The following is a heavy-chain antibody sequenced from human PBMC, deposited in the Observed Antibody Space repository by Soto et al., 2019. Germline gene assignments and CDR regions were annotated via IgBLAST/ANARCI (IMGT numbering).Heavy chain of an antibody. CDR1: GGSISSGGYC. Sequence: QVQLQESGPGLGKPSQTLSLTCTVTGGSISSGGYCWSWIRQHPGKGLEWIGFISYSGSTYYNPSLKSRVTISVDTSKNQFALKLSSVTAADTAVYYCAREWAAPYYDSGMDVWGPGTTVTVSS. V-gene: IGHV4-31*03. CDR3: AREWAAPYYDSGMDV. D-gene: IGHD6-6*01. J-gene: IGHJ6*02. CDR2: ISYSGST.